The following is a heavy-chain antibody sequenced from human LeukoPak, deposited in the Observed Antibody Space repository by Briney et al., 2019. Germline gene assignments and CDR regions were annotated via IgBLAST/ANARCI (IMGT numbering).Heavy chain of an antibody. Sequence: ASVRVSSTASGYSFTDYHLRWVRHAPGQGLEWVGWINPHSVATDYAHKIQSRVTMTRDTPTGTHTMELSRLRADDTPACYCVRDRYYASRSFYQMDVWGQGTTVTVSS. CDR1: GYSFTDYH. CDR2: INPHSVAT. J-gene: IGHJ6*02. V-gene: IGHV1-2*02. D-gene: IGHD3-10*01. CDR3: VRDRYYASRSFYQMDV.